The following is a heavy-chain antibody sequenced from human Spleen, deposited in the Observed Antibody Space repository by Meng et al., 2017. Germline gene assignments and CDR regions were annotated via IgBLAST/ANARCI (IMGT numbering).Heavy chain of an antibody. J-gene: IGHJ5*02. CDR3: VRSSGWVKTGFDP. CDR1: GGSIITSGYY. CDR2: IGHSGFT. V-gene: IGHV4-39*01. Sequence: QVQLQESGPGLVKPSETLSLTCSVSGGSIITSGYYWGWIRQPPGKGLEWIGSIGHSGFTYYTPSLKSRVTVTIDTSRNQFSLWLTSVTAADTAVYYCVRSSGWVKTGFDPWGQGTLVTVSS. D-gene: IGHD6-19*01.